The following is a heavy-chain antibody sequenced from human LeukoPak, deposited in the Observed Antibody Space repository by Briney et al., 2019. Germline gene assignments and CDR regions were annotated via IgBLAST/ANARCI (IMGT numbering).Heavy chain of an antibody. CDR3: AKERSGVISSSFDY. CDR1: GFTFSSYG. J-gene: IGHJ4*02. Sequence: GGSLRLSCAASGFTFSSYGMHWVRQAPGKGLEWVAFIRYDGSNKYYADSVKGRFTISRDNSKNTLYLQMNSLRAEDTAVYYCAKERSGVISSSFDYWGQGTLVTVSS. D-gene: IGHD7-27*01. V-gene: IGHV3-30*02. CDR2: IRYDGSNK.